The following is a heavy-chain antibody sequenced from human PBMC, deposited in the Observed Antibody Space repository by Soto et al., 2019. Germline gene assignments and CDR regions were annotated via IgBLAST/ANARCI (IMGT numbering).Heavy chain of an antibody. CDR1: ASSFTKDL. CDR2: IDPGLSHP. V-gene: IGHV5-51*01. Sequence: GESLKLSSKGSASSFTKDLIRWVRQTPGKGIEWMGIIDPGLSHPSYSPSFQGQVTMSADNAISAGLPQWSRLKASDPALYYCARPYSGGPNATDDVWGQGTRVTV. D-gene: IGHD1-26*01. CDR3: ARPYSGGPNATDDV. J-gene: IGHJ3*01.